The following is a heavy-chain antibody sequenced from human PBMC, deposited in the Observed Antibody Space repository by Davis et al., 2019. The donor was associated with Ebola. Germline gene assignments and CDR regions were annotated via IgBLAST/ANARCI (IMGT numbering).Heavy chain of an antibody. D-gene: IGHD3-10*01. V-gene: IGHV1-69*04. Sequence: SVKVSCKASGGTFSSYSISWVRQAPGQGLEWMGMILPIVGIPNYAQKFQGRVTITADESTTTAYMELSSLRSDDTAVYHCARDLGRGSGAYYLWGQGTLVTVSS. J-gene: IGHJ4*02. CDR3: ARDLGRGSGAYYL. CDR2: ILPIVGIP. CDR1: GGTFSSYS.